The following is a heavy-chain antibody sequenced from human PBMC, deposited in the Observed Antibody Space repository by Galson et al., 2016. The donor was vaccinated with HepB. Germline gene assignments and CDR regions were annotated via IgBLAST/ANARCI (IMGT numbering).Heavy chain of an antibody. Sequence: SLRLSCAASGFTFSSYAMHWVRQAPGKGLEWVAVISYDGSNKYYADSVKGRFTISRDNSKNTLYLQMNSLRAEDTAMYYCARDLRDQGGVWGKGTTVTVSS. CDR3: ARDLRDQGGV. CDR2: ISYDGSNK. D-gene: IGHD3-10*01. CDR1: GFTFSSYA. V-gene: IGHV3-30-3*01. J-gene: IGHJ6*04.